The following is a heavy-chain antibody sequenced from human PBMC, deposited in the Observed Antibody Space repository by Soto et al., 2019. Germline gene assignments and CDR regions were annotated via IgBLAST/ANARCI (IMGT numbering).Heavy chain of an antibody. Sequence: QVQLQESGPGLVRXSQTLSLTCTVSGXXXXXGXXWXXIXQXXGKXLEWLGYIYFTGTTDYNPALRSRLSFSMDTSQNQFSLRMTSVIAADTAVXYCXXTLMXXXXGVLEPIXWAFDLWGRGTLVSVSS. CDR3: XXTLMXXXXGVLEPIXWAFDL. J-gene: IGHJ2*01. CDR1: GXXXXXGXX. V-gene: IGHV4-30-4*01. CDR2: IYFTGTT. D-gene: IGHD3-3*01.